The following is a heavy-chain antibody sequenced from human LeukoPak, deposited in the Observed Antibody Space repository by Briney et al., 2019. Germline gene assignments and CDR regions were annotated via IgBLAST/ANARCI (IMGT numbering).Heavy chain of an antibody. V-gene: IGHV3-7*01. J-gene: IGHJ3*02. CDR3: ASSLWFGEATGLDAFDI. CDR1: GFTFSSYW. D-gene: IGHD3-10*01. CDR2: IKQDGSEK. Sequence: PGGSLRLSCTASGFTFSSYWMSWVRQAPGKGLEWVANIKQDGSEKYYVDSAKGRFTISRDNAKNSLYLQMNSLRAEDTAVYYCASSLWFGEATGLDAFDIWGQGTMVTVSS.